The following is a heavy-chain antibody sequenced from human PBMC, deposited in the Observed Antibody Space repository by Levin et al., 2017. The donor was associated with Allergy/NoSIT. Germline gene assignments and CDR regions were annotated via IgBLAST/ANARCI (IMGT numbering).Heavy chain of an antibody. CDR1: GFTFSSYS. CDR2: ISSSSSYI. J-gene: IGHJ6*02. V-gene: IGHV3-21*01. CDR3: AGDKFPGEEGYYDYGMDV. D-gene: IGHD7-27*01. Sequence: GGSLRLSCAASGFTFSSYSMNWVRQAPGKGLEWVSSISSSSSYIYYADSVKGRFTISRDNAKNSLYLQMNSLRAEDTAVYYCAGDKFPGEEGYYDYGMDVWGQGTTVTVSS.